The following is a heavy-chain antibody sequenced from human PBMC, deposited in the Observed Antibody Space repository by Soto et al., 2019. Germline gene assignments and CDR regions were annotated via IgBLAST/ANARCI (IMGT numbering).Heavy chain of an antibody. CDR3: ARAKGCSSTSCPNYYYYRMDV. V-gene: IGHV3-13*01. J-gene: IGHJ6*02. Sequence: GGSLSLSCAASGFTFSSYDMHWVRQATGKGLEWVSAIGTAGDTYYPGSVKGRFTISRENAKNSLYLQMNSLRAGDTAVYYCARAKGCSSTSCPNYYYYRMDVWGQGTTVTVSS. D-gene: IGHD2-2*01. CDR1: GFTFSSYD. CDR2: IGTAGDT.